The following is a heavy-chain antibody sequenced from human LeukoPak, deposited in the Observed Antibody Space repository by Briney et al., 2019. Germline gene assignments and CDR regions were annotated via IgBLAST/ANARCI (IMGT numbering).Heavy chain of an antibody. Sequence: SETLSLTCTVSGGSISSYYWSWIRQPPGKGLEWIGEINHSGSTNYNPSLKSRVTISVDTSKNQFSLKLSSVTAADTAVYYCASFQQAVAGTDDAFDIWGQGTMVTVSS. CDR3: ASFQQAVAGTDDAFDI. CDR1: GGSISSYY. V-gene: IGHV4-34*01. D-gene: IGHD6-19*01. J-gene: IGHJ3*02. CDR2: INHSGST.